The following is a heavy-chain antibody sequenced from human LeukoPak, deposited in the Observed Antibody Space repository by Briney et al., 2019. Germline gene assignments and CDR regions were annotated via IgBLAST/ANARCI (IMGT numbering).Heavy chain of an antibody. Sequence: ASVKVSCKASGYTFTTYDINWVRQATGQGLEWMGWMDPNSGNTGYAQKFQGRVTMTRNTSIRTAYMELSSLRSEDTAVYYCARGFDDFWSGYLNWGQGTLVTVSS. D-gene: IGHD3-3*01. J-gene: IGHJ4*02. V-gene: IGHV1-8*01. CDR2: MDPNSGNT. CDR3: ARGFDDFWSGYLN. CDR1: GYTFTTYD.